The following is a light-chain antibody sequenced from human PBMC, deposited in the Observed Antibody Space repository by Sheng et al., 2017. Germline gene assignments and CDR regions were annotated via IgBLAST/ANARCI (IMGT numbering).Light chain of an antibody. Sequence: EIVMTQSPATLSLSPGERATLSCRASQSVGGYLAWYQHKPGQAPRLLIYDASNRVTGIPARFSGSGSGTDFTLTISSLEPEDFAVYYCQQRSNWSPWTFGQGTKVEIK. V-gene: IGKV3-11*01. CDR3: QQRSNWSPWT. CDR2: DAS. CDR1: QSVGGY. J-gene: IGKJ1*01.